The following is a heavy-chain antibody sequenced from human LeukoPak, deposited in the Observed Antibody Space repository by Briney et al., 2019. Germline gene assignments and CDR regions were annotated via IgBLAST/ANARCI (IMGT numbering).Heavy chain of an antibody. CDR3: AKGDQLLYGYFDY. V-gene: IGHV3-33*06. D-gene: IGHD2-2*01. CDR1: GFTFSSYG. Sequence: PGGSLRLSCAASGFTFSSYGMHWVRQAPGKGLEWVAVIWYDGSNKYYADSVKGRFTISRDNSKNTLYLQMNSLRAEDTAVYYCAKGDQLLYGYFDYWGQGTLVTVSS. CDR2: IWYDGSNK. J-gene: IGHJ4*02.